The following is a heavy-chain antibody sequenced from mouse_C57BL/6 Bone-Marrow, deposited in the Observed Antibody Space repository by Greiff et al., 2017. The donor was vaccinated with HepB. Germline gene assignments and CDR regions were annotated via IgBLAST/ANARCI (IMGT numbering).Heavy chain of an antibody. V-gene: IGHV5-15*04. CDR3: AIYGYNYAMDY. CDR1: GFTFSDYG. Sequence: EVKVEESGGGLVQPGGSLKLSCAASGFTFSDYGMAWVRQAPRKGPEWVAFISNLAYSIYYADTVTGRFTISRENAKNTLYLEMSSLRSEDTAMYYCAIYGYNYAMDYWGQGTSVTVSS. CDR2: ISNLAYSI. J-gene: IGHJ4*01. D-gene: IGHD2-2*01.